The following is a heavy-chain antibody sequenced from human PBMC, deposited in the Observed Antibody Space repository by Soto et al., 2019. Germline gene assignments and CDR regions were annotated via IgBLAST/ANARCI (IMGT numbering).Heavy chain of an antibody. CDR1: GYTFTSYD. V-gene: IGHV1-8*01. CDR2: MNPNSGNT. J-gene: IGHJ5*02. D-gene: IGHD4-17*01. Sequence: QVQLVQSGAEVKKPGASVKVSCKASGYTFTSYDINWVRQATGQGLEWMGWMNPNSGNTGYAQKFQGRVTMTRNTSISTAYMELSRLRSEDTAVYYCARERLYGGNSGCWFDPWGQGTLVTVSS. CDR3: ARERLYGGNSGCWFDP.